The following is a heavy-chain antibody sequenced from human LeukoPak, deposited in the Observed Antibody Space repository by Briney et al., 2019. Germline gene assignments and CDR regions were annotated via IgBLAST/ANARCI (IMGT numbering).Heavy chain of an antibody. V-gene: IGHV3-23*01. Sequence: GGSLRLSRAASGFTFSSYAMSWVRQAPGKGLEWVSAISGSGGSTYYADSVKGRFTISRDNSKNTLYLQMNSLRAEDTAVYYCAKDSYGDYSPPVFDYWGQGTLVTVSS. CDR1: GFTFSSYA. CDR2: ISGSGGST. J-gene: IGHJ4*02. D-gene: IGHD4-17*01. CDR3: AKDSYGDYSPPVFDY.